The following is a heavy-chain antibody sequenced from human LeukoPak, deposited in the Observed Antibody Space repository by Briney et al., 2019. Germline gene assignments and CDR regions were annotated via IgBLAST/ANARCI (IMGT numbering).Heavy chain of an antibody. Sequence: GGSLRLSCAASGFTFSSYGMHWVRQAPGKGLEWVAVIWYDGSNKYYADSVKDRFTISRDNSKNTLYLQMNSLRAEDTAVYYCARAYYGSGSYYLDYWGQGTLVTVSS. J-gene: IGHJ4*02. CDR1: GFTFSSYG. CDR2: IWYDGSNK. V-gene: IGHV3-33*01. CDR3: ARAYYGSGSYYLDY. D-gene: IGHD3-10*01.